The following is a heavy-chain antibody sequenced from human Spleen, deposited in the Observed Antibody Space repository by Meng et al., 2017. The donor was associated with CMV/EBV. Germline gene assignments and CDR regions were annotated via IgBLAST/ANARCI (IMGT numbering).Heavy chain of an antibody. Sequence: GESLKISCAASGFTFSSYEMNWVRQAPGKGLQWVSYISRSGGTISYADSVKGRFTISRDNAKSTLYLHINSLGAEDTAVYYCARDLGDTTMVALDYWGQGTLVTVSS. V-gene: IGHV3-48*03. J-gene: IGHJ4*02. CDR3: ARDLGDTTMVALDY. CDR1: GFTFSSYE. CDR2: ISRSGGTI. D-gene: IGHD5-18*01.